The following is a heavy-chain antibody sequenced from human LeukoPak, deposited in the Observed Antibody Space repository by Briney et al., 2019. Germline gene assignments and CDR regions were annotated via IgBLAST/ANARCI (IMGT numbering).Heavy chain of an antibody. CDR1: GGSISSSSYY. J-gene: IGHJ2*01. D-gene: IGHD3-22*01. CDR3: ARDLPDSSGYLDWYFDL. Sequence: PSETLSLTCTVSGGSISSSSYYWGWIRQPPGKGLEWIGSIYYSGSTYYNPSLKSRVTISVDTSKNQFSLKLSSVTAADTAVYYCARDLPDSSGYLDWYFDLWGRGTLVTASS. V-gene: IGHV4-39*07. CDR2: IYYSGST.